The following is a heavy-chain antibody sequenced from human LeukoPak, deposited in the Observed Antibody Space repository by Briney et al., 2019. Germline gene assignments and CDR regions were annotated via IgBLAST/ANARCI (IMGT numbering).Heavy chain of an antibody. CDR1: GFTFSSNW. D-gene: IGHD3-22*01. CDR2: INEDGSTT. Sequence: PGGSLRLSCAASGFTFSSNWMDWVRQAPGKGLVWVSRINEDGSTTNYADAVKGRSTIFRDNAKTTLYLQMNSLRAEDTAVYYCAKDLWGITMIVGGGVDYWGQGTLVTVSS. CDR3: AKDLWGITMIVGGGVDY. J-gene: IGHJ4*02. V-gene: IGHV3-74*01.